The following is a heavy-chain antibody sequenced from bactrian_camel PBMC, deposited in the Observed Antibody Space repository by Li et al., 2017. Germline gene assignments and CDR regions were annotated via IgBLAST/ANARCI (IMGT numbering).Heavy chain of an antibody. J-gene: IGHJ4*01. Sequence: VQLVESGGGSVQAGGSLRLSCAASGFTVSSYSMSWVRQAPGKGLEWVSTINSGGGSTAYADSVKGRFTISRDNAKNTVDLELNSLKTEDMAMYYCAKGGGSWLREYDGWGQGTQVTVS. V-gene: IGHV3S40*01. D-gene: IGHD6*01. CDR1: GFTVSSYS. CDR3: AKGGGSWLREYDG. CDR2: INSGGGST.